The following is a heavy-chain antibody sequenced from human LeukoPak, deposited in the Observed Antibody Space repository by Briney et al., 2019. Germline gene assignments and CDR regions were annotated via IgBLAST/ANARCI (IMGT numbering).Heavy chain of an antibody. V-gene: IGHV3-30*18. CDR3: ANPFGGYCSSTSCYDDYYYGMDV. D-gene: IGHD2-2*01. CDR1: GFTFSSYG. CDR2: ISYDGSNK. Sequence: PGGSLRLSCAASGFTFSSYGMHWVRQAPGKGLEWVAVISYDGSNKYYADSVKGRFTISRDNSKNTLYLQMNSLRAEDTAVYYCANPFGGYCSSTSCYDDYYYGMDVWGKGTTVTVSS. J-gene: IGHJ6*04.